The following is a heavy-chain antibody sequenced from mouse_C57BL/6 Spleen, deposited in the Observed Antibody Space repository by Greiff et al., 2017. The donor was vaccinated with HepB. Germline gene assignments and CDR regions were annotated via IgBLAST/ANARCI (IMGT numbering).Heavy chain of an antibody. V-gene: IGHV1-64*01. J-gene: IGHJ1*03. CDR3: ARSDPMVTTRDWYFDV. CDR2: IHPNSGST. Sequence: VQLQQSGAELVKPGASVKLSCKASGYTFTSYWMHWVKQRPGQGLEWIGMIHPNSGSTNYNEKFKSKATLTVDKSSSTAYMQLSSLTSEDSAVYYCARSDPMVTTRDWYFDVWGTGTTVTVSS. CDR1: GYTFTSYW. D-gene: IGHD2-2*01.